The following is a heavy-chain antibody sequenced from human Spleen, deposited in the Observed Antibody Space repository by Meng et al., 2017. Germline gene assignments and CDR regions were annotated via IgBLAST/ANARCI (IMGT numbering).Heavy chain of an antibody. Sequence: HVQLQESGPGLVKTSETLSLTCTVSGDSITGYFWSWIRQPPGKGLEWIGYVYNSGSTNYNPSLKSRVTISVDTSKKQFSLKLSSLTAADTAVYYCARESSGTSNFEHWGQGTLVTVSS. CDR3: ARESSGTSNFEH. CDR1: GDSITGYF. D-gene: IGHD3-10*01. CDR2: VYNSGST. V-gene: IGHV4-4*08. J-gene: IGHJ4*02.